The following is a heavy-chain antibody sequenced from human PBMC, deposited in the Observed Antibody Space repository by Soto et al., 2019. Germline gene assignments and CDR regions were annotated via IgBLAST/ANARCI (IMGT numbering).Heavy chain of an antibody. Sequence: ASVKVSCKASGYMFISYGINWVRQAPGQGLEWMGWIRPYNGDTKYAQNLQGRVTMTTDTSTSTAYMEMRSLRSDDTAVYYCVRDLDASGSYYTDSWGPGTLVTVSS. D-gene: IGHD3-10*01. CDR2: IRPYNGDT. J-gene: IGHJ4*02. V-gene: IGHV1-18*01. CDR3: VRDLDASGSYYTDS. CDR1: GYMFISYG.